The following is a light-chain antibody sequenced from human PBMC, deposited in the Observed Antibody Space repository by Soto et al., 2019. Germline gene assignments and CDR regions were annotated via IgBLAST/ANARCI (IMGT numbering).Light chain of an antibody. J-gene: IGKJ2*01. CDR1: QSVSSR. CDR3: QQYNSWPPYT. V-gene: IGKV3-15*01. CDR2: GAS. Sequence: EIVMTQSPATLSVSPGERVTLSCRASQSVSSRLAWYQHIPGQAPRLLIYGASTRASGIPARFSGSGSGTDFTLTISSLQSEDFALYYCQQYNSWPPYTFGQGTKLEIK.